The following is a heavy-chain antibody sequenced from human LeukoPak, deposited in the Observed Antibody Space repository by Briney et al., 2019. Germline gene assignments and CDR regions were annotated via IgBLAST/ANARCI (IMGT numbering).Heavy chain of an antibody. Sequence: GGSLRLSCADSQFTFNGSWMNWVRQAPGKGLEWVSYISGSTSVIYYADSVKGRFTISRDNAKNSLYLQMNSLRTEDTAIYYCARGLYYIDVWGNGTAVTVS. V-gene: IGHV3-48*01. J-gene: IGHJ6*03. CDR1: QFTFNGSW. CDR2: ISGSTSVI. CDR3: ARGLYYIDV.